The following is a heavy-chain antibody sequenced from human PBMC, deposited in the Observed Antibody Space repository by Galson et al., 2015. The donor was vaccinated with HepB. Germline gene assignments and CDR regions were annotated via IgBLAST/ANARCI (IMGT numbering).Heavy chain of an antibody. J-gene: IGHJ4*02. D-gene: IGHD3-22*01. Sequence: SLRLSCAASGFTFSSYAVSWVRQAPGKGLEWVSSISGSGAFIFYADSVKGRFTISRDNSRNTNYLQMNSLRAEDTAVYYCARDGHFYDNSVYNGRSASDYWGRGTLVTVSS. V-gene: IGHV3-23*01. CDR2: ISGSGAFI. CDR3: ARDGHFYDNSVYNGRSASDY. CDR1: GFTFSSYA.